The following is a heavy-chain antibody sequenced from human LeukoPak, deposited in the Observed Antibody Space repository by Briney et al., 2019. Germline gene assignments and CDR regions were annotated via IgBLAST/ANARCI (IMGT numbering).Heavy chain of an antibody. CDR1: GGSISGYC. J-gene: IGHJ4*02. CDR3: ARGYSGYDPTYFDY. V-gene: IGHV4-59*01. Sequence: SQTLSLTCTVSGGSISGYCWSWIRQPPGKGLEWIGYMYYSGSTKYNPSLKSRVTISVDTSKNQFSLKLSSVTAADTAVYYCARGYSGYDPTYFDYWGQGTLVTVSS. D-gene: IGHD5-12*01. CDR2: MYYSGST.